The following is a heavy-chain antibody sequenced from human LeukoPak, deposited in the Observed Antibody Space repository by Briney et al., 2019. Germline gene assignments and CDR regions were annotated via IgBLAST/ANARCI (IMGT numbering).Heavy chain of an antibody. CDR3: ARDKGYCSGGSCYTGKGNWFDP. D-gene: IGHD2-15*01. CDR1: GGSISRGSYY. CDR2: IYNSGST. V-gene: IGHV4-61*02. Sequence: SQTLSLTCSVSGGSISRGSYYWNWIRQPAGKGLEWMGRIYNSGSTNYNPSLKSRFTISTDMSKNQFSLKLTSVTAAATAVYYCARDKGYCSGGSCYTGKGNWFDPWGQGTLVTVSS. J-gene: IGHJ5*02.